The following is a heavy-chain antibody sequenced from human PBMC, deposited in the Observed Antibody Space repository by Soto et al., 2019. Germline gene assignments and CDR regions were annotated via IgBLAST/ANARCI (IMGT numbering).Heavy chain of an antibody. CDR3: AKGGEGSSWFFGVGVGFDY. CDR2: ISGSGGST. CDR1: GFTFSSYA. Sequence: PGGSLRLSCAASGFTFSSYAMSWVRQAPGKRLEWVSAISGSGGSTYYADSVKGRFTISRDNSKNTRYLQMNSLRAEDTAVYYCAKGGEGSSWFFGVGVGFDYWGQGTLVTVSS. J-gene: IGHJ4*02. D-gene: IGHD6-13*01. V-gene: IGHV3-23*01.